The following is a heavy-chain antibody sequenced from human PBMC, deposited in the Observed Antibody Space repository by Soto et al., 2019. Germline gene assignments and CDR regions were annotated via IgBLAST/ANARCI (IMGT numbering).Heavy chain of an antibody. CDR2: ISSSSSTI. Sequence: HPGGSLRLSCAASGFTFSSYSMNWVRQAPGKGLEWVSYISSSSSTIYYADSVKGRFTISRDNAKNSLYLQMNSLRAEDTAVYYCARERSIVLVPEYYYGMDVWGQGTTVTVSS. CDR3: ARERSIVLVPEYYYGMDV. V-gene: IGHV3-48*01. D-gene: IGHD2-2*01. CDR1: GFTFSSYS. J-gene: IGHJ6*02.